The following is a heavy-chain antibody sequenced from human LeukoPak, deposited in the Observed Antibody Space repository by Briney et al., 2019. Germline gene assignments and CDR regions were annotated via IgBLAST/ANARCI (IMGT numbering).Heavy chain of an antibody. J-gene: IGHJ6*02. V-gene: IGHV3-21*01. CDR3: AKDSRLLRGVFLFYYYGLDV. CDR1: GFTFSSYS. Sequence: PGGSLRLSCAASGFTFSSYSMNWVRQAPGKGLEWVSSISSSSSYIYYADSVKGRFTISGDTSKNTLYLQMNSLRAEDTAVYYCAKDSRLLRGVFLFYYYGLDVWGQGTTVTVSS. D-gene: IGHD3-10*01. CDR2: ISSSSSYI.